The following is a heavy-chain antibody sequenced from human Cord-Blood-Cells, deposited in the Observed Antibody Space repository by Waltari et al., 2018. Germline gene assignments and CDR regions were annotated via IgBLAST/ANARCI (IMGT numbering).Heavy chain of an antibody. CDR3: AIYDSSGYYFDY. J-gene: IGHJ4*02. CDR2: IYYSGIT. D-gene: IGHD3-22*01. Sequence: QLQLQESGPGLVKPSETLSLTCTVSGGSIRSSSYYWGWIRQPPGKGLEWIGSIYYSGITYYNPSLKSRVTISVDTSKNQFSLKLSSVTAADTAVYYCAIYDSSGYYFDYWGQGTLVTVSS. CDR1: GGSIRSSSYY. V-gene: IGHV4-39*01.